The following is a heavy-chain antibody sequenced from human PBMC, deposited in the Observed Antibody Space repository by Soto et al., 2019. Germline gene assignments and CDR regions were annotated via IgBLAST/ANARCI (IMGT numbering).Heavy chain of an antibody. J-gene: IGHJ6*02. D-gene: IGHD6-6*01. CDR1: CGSISSGGYS. V-gene: IGHV4-30-2*01. Sequence: SETLSLTCAVSCGSISSGGYSWSWIRQPPGKGLEWIGYIYHSGSTYYNPSLKSRVTISVDRSKNQFSLKLSSVTAADTAVYYCARTQPVGGMDVWGQGTTVTVSS. CDR2: IYHSGST. CDR3: ARTQPVGGMDV.